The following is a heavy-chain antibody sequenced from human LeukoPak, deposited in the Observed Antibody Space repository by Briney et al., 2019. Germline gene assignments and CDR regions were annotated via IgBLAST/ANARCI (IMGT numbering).Heavy chain of an antibody. CDR2: INHSGST. CDR1: GGSFSGYY. V-gene: IGHV4-34*01. CDR3: ARGEYGDYVSNWFYP. Sequence: SETLSLTCAVYGGSFSGYYWSWIRQPPGKGLEWIGEINHSGSTNYNPSLKRRVTISVDTSMNQFSLKLSSVTAADTAVYYCARGEYGDYVSNWFYPWGQGTLVTVSS. D-gene: IGHD4-17*01. J-gene: IGHJ5*02.